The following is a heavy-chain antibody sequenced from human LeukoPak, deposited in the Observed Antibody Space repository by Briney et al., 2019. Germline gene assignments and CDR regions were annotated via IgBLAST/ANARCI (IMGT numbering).Heavy chain of an antibody. CDR2: VNHGGST. V-gene: IGHV4-34*01. D-gene: IGHD1-26*01. J-gene: IGHJ4*02. CDR1: GFTFNSYA. CDR3: ARRPPNSGTYDGPSGLDY. Sequence: GSLRLSCAASGFTFNSYAMSWVRQAPGKGLEWIGEVNHGGSTNYSPSLKSRVIISADTSKNQFSLKLTSVTAADAAVYYCARRPPNSGTYDGPSGLDYWGQGTLVTVSS.